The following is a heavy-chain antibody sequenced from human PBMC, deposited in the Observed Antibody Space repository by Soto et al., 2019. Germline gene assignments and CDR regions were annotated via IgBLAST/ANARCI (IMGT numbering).Heavy chain of an antibody. CDR2: IYYSGST. Sequence: SETLSLTCTVSGGSISSGDYYWSWIRQPPGKGLEWIGYIYYSGSTYYNPSLKSRVTISLDKSENQFSLKVTSLTAADTAVYYCASRDPGTSVDYWGQGTLVTVSS. J-gene: IGHJ4*02. CDR3: ASRDPGTSVDY. V-gene: IGHV4-30-4*01. D-gene: IGHD1-7*01. CDR1: GGSISSGDYY.